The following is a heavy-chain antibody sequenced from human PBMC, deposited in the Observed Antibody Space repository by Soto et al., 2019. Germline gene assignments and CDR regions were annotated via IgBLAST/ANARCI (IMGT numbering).Heavy chain of an antibody. D-gene: IGHD4-17*01. V-gene: IGHV2-26*01. Sequence: QVTLKESGPVLVKPTETLTLTCTVSGFSLNNPRMGVSWIRQPPGKPLEWLAHFFSDAERSYSASMQSRLTMSTDTSGSQVVLTMTNMDTVDTATYFCARMDGDYNYYAMDVWGQGTTVTVSS. CDR1: GFSLNNPRMG. J-gene: IGHJ6*02. CDR2: FFSDAER. CDR3: ARMDGDYNYYAMDV.